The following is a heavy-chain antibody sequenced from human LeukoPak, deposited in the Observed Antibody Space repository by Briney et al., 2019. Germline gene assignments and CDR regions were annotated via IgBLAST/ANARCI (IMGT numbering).Heavy chain of an antibody. D-gene: IGHD2-2*01. Sequence: GGSLRLSCAGSGFTFGGYGMHWFRQTPGKGLEWVAVIAYDGSRAFYADSVKGRFTISRDSAKNSLYLQMNSLRAEDTALYYCAKGYCSSTSCLGDYWGQGTLVTVSS. CDR2: IAYDGSRA. CDR3: AKGYCSSTSCLGDY. J-gene: IGHJ4*02. V-gene: IGHV3-30*02. CDR1: GFTFGGYG.